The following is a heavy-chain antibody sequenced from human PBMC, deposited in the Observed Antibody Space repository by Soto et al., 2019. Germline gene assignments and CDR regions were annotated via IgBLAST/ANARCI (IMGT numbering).Heavy chain of an antibody. V-gene: IGHV1-69*13. CDR1: GGTFSSYA. D-gene: IGHD6-19*01. Sequence: GASVKVSCKASGGTFSSYATSWVRQAPGQGLEWMGGIIPIFGTANYAQKFQGRVTITADESTSTAYMELSSLRSEDTAVYYCARDTGYSSGWYFYWGQGTLVTVSS. CDR3: ARDTGYSSGWYFY. J-gene: IGHJ4*02. CDR2: IIPIFGTA.